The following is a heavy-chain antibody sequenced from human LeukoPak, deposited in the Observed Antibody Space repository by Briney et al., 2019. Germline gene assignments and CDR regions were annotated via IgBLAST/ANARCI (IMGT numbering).Heavy chain of an antibody. J-gene: IGHJ4*02. CDR2: LSNIGSST. V-gene: IGHV3-23*01. CDR3: AKLYTSRWYNDY. D-gene: IGHD6-13*01. Sequence: GGSLRLSCAASGFTFSSYAMSWVRQTPGKGLEWVSALSNIGSSTSYADSVKGRFTISRDNSKNTLYLQMNSLRAEDTAVYYCAKLYTSRWYNDYWGQGTLVTVSS. CDR1: GFTFSSYA.